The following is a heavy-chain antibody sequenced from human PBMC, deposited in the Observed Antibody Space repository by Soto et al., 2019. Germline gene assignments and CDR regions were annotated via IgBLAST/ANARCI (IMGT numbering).Heavy chain of an antibody. CDR1: GYTFTSNY. D-gene: IGHD3-3*01. CDR3: ARAITIFGANWFDP. Sequence: ASVKVSCTASGYTFTSNYRHWVRQAPGQGLEWMGIINPSGGSTSYAQKFQGRVTMTRDTSTSTVYMELSSLRSEDTAMYYCARAITIFGANWFDPWGQGTLVTVSS. V-gene: IGHV1-46*01. J-gene: IGHJ5*02. CDR2: INPSGGST.